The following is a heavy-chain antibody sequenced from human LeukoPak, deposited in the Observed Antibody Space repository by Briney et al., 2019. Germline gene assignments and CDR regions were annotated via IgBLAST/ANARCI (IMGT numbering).Heavy chain of an antibody. CDR3: AKDTNYDILTGYFDY. CDR1: GFTFSSYS. CDR2: VSTGSNYI. V-gene: IGHV3-21*01. Sequence: GGSLRLSCTASGFTFSSYSLNWVRQVPGKGLEWVSSVSTGSNYIYYADSVKGRFTISRDNSKNTLYLQMNSLRAEDTAVYYCAKDTNYDILTGYFDYWGQGTLVTVSS. J-gene: IGHJ4*02. D-gene: IGHD3-9*01.